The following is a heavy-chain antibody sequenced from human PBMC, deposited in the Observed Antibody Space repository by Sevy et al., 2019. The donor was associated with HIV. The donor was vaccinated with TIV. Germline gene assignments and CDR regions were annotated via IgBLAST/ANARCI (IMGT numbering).Heavy chain of an antibody. CDR3: ARISTPRGKFNWFDP. CDR1: GYTFDSYG. D-gene: IGHD3-10*01. V-gene: IGHV1-18*01. J-gene: IGHJ5*02. Sequence: ASVKVSCKASGYTFDSYGISWVRQAPGQGLEYMGWIGPYNGNIKYAQNIQDRVTMTTDSSTGTAYMELRSLRSDDTAVYFCARISTPRGKFNWFDPWGQGTLVTVSS. CDR2: IGPYNGNI.